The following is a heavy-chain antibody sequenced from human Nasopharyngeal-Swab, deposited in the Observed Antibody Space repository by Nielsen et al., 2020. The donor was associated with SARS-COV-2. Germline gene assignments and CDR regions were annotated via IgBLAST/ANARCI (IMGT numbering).Heavy chain of an antibody. V-gene: IGHV3-11*06. Sequence: GESLKISCAASGFTFSDYYMSWIRQAPGKGLEWVSYISSNSSYTNYADSVKGRFTISRDNAKNSLYLQMNSLRAEDTAVYYCARCIAVAVPDAFDIWGQGTMVTVSS. CDR2: ISSNSSYT. D-gene: IGHD6-19*01. CDR1: GFTFSDYY. J-gene: IGHJ3*02. CDR3: ARCIAVAVPDAFDI.